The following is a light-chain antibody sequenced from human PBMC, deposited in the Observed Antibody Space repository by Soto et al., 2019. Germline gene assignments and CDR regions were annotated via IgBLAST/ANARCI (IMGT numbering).Light chain of an antibody. CDR3: QQSYSTPLT. CDR1: QGISSL. CDR2: AAS. J-gene: IGKJ4*01. Sequence: EIVLTQSPATLSVSPGERATLSCRASQGISSLLAWYQQKPGQAPRLLIYAASTRAAGIPARFSGSGSGTDFTLTISSLQSEDFATYYCQQSYSTPLTFGGGTKVEIK. V-gene: IGKV3-15*01.